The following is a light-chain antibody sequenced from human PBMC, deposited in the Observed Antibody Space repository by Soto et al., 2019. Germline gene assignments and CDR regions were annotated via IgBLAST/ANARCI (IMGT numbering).Light chain of an antibody. CDR3: QQYNNWPRT. CDR2: GAS. Sequence: ETMMAQSPDSLSVSLGERATLSCRANQSLRSSLAWYQQKPGQAPRLLIYGASTRATGIPARFSGSGSGTEFTLTINSRQSEDFAVYYCQQYNNWPRTFGQGTKVDIK. V-gene: IGKV3-15*01. CDR1: QSLRSS. J-gene: IGKJ1*01.